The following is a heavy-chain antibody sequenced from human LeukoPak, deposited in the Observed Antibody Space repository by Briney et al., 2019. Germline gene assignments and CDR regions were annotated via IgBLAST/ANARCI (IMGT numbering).Heavy chain of an antibody. CDR1: GYTFTSYA. Sequence: VASVKVSCKASGYTFTSYAMNWVRQAPGQGLEWMGWISGYNGKTKYAQKLQDRVTMTTDTSTTTAYMELRSLTSDDTAVYYCARDSSGYYHWFDPWGQGTLVTVSS. CDR2: ISGYNGKT. D-gene: IGHD3-22*01. CDR3: ARDSSGYYHWFDP. V-gene: IGHV1-18*01. J-gene: IGHJ5*02.